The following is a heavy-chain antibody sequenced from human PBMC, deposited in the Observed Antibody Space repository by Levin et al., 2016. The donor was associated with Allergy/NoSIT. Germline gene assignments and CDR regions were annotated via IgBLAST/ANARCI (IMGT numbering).Heavy chain of an antibody. V-gene: IGHV1-18*01. J-gene: IGHJ6*02. CDR3: ARGSKWDNAMDV. D-gene: IGHD1-26*01. Sequence: VRQAPGQGLEWMGWISGKTGNTNFAQKLQGRVTMTTDTSTSTAYMELRSLSSDDTAVYYCARGSKWDNAMDVWGQGTTVTVSS. CDR2: ISGKTGNT.